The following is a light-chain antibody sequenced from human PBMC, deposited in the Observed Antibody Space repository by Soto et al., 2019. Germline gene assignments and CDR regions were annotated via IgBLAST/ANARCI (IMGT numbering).Light chain of an antibody. J-gene: IGLJ1*01. V-gene: IGLV2-14*01. Sequence: QSVLTQPASVSGSPGQSITISCTGTSSDIGAYNYVSWYQQYPGKGPKVMIYDVYSRPAGVSNSVSGSKSGNTASLTISGLQPEEEAEYYCSSYTIGDLYVFGTGTKLTVL. CDR3: SSYTIGDLYV. CDR1: SSDIGAYNY. CDR2: DVY.